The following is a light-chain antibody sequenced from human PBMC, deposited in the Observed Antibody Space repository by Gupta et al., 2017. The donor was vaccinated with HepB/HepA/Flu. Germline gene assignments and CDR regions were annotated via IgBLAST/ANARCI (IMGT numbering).Light chain of an antibody. V-gene: IGLV2-23*02. J-gene: IGLJ2*01. CDR3: CSYAGSTTFVI. CDR1: SSDVGSYNL. Sequence: QSALAQPASVSGSPGQSITISCTGTSSDVGSYNLVSWYQQHPGIAPKLMISEVTKRPSGISNRFSGSKSGNTASLTISGLQAEDEADYYCCSYAGSTTFVIFGGGTKLTVL. CDR2: EVT.